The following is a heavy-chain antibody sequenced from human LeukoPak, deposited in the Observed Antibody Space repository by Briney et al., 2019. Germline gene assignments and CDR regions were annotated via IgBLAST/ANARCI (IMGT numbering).Heavy chain of an antibody. CDR2: IIPIFGTA. Sequence: SVKVSCKASGGTFSSYANSWVRQAPGQGLEWMGGIIPIFGTANYAQKFQGRVTITADESTSTAYMELSSLRSEDTAVYYCARCPLQFGPPYYFDYWGQGTLVTVSS. V-gene: IGHV1-69*13. D-gene: IGHD5-24*01. CDR1: GGTFSSYA. CDR3: ARCPLQFGPPYYFDY. J-gene: IGHJ4*02.